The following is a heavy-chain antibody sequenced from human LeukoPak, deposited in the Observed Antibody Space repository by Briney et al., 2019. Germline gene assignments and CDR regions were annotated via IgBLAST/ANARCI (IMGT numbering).Heavy chain of an antibody. Sequence: PGESLKISCKGSGYSFANYWIGWVRQMPGKGLEWMGIIYPGDSDTRYSPSFQGQVTISADKSISIAYLQWSSLKASDTAMYYCARLSYSDWYFDLWGRGTLVTVSS. V-gene: IGHV5-51*01. J-gene: IGHJ2*01. D-gene: IGHD2-15*01. CDR1: GYSFANYW. CDR3: ARLSYSDWYFDL. CDR2: IYPGDSDT.